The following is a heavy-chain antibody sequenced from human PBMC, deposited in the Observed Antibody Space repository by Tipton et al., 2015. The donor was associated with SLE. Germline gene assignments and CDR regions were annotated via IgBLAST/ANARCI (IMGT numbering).Heavy chain of an antibody. CDR2: IDYSGST. D-gene: IGHD3-22*01. V-gene: IGHV4-59*01. CDR3: AGDSSGSYYDRAGYYQIANRHFDL. CDR1: GGSISSYY. J-gene: IGHJ4*02. Sequence: TLSLTCTVSGGSISSYYWSWIRQPPGKGLEWIGYIDYSGSTNYNPSLKSRVTISVDTSKNQFSLRLNSVTAADTALYYCAGDSSGSYYDRAGYYQIANRHFDLWGRGILVTVSS.